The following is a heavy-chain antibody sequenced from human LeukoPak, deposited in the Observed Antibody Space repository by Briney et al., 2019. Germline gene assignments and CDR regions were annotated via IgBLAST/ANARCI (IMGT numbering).Heavy chain of an antibody. CDR1: GFTFSNAW. Sequence: GGSLRLSCAASGFTFSNAWMSWVRQAPGKGREWVGRIKSKIDGGTTDYAAPVKGRFTISRDDSKNTLYLQMNSLKTVDTAVYYCTTSYGSGSYYKAYWGQGTLVTVSS. CDR2: IKSKIDGGTT. J-gene: IGHJ4*02. V-gene: IGHV3-15*01. CDR3: TTSYGSGSYYKAY. D-gene: IGHD3-10*01.